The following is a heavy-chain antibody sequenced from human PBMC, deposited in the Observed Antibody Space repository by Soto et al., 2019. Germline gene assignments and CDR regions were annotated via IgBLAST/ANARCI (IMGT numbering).Heavy chain of an antibody. CDR3: ARDRDVSAFGGVIVTYFDY. D-gene: IGHD3-16*02. V-gene: IGHV1-69*08. Sequence: QVQLVQSGAEVKKPGSSVKVSCKASGGTFSSYTISWVRQAPGQGLEWMGRIIPILGIANYAQKFQGRVTITADKSTSTAYMELSSLRSEYTAVYYCARDRDVSAFGGVIVTYFDYWGQGALVTVSS. CDR1: GGTFSSYT. J-gene: IGHJ4*02. CDR2: IIPILGIA.